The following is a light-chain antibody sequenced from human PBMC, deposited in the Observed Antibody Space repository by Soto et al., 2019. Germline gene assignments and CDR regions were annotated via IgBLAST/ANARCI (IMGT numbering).Light chain of an antibody. CDR2: EVS. J-gene: IGLJ1*01. CDR3: SSYTSSSTLGV. CDR1: SSDVGGYNY. Sequence: QSVLTQHASVSGSPGQSITISCTGTSSDVGGYNYVSWYQQHPGKAPKLMIYEVSNRPSGVSNRFSGSKSGNTASLTISGLQAEDEADYYCSSYTSSSTLGVFGTGTKVTVL. V-gene: IGLV2-14*01.